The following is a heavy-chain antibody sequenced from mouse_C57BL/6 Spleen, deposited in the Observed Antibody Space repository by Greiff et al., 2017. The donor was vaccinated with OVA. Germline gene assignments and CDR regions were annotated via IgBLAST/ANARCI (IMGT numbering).Heavy chain of an antibody. Sequence: EVKLMESGPELVKPGASVKIPCKASGYTFTDYNMDWVKQSHGKSLEWIGDINPNNGGTIYNQKFKGKATLTVDKSSSTAYMELRSLTSEDTAVYYCARDYGSSYWYFDVWGTGTTVTVSS. CDR1: GYTFTDYN. J-gene: IGHJ1*03. CDR3: ARDYGSSYWYFDV. CDR2: INPNNGGT. V-gene: IGHV1-18*01. D-gene: IGHD1-1*01.